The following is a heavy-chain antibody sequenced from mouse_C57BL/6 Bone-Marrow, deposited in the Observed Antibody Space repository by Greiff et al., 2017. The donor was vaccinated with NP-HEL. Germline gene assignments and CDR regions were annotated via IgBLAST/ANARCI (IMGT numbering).Heavy chain of an antibody. D-gene: IGHD2-3*01. CDR3: ARNDGNYVNYFGY. CDR1: GFTFSSYG. CDR2: ISSGGSYT. J-gene: IGHJ2*01. V-gene: IGHV5-6*01. Sequence: VQLKESGGDLVKPGGSLKLSCAASGFTFSSYGMSWVRQTPDKRLEWVATISSGGSYTYYPDSVKGRFTISRDNATNTLYLQMSSLKSEDTAMYYCARNDGNYVNYFGYWGQGTTLTVSS.